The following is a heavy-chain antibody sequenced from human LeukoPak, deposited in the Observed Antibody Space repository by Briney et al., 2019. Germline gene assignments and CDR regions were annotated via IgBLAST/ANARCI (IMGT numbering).Heavy chain of an antibody. D-gene: IGHD2-21*01. V-gene: IGHV1-8*01. CDR2: MNPNSCDT. Sequence: GASVKVSCKASGYTFTSYDINWVRQATGQGLEWMGWMNPNSCDTGYAQKFQGRVTMTRNTSISTDYMELSSLRSEDTAVYYCARVINWFDPWGQGTLVTVSS. CDR3: ARVINWFDP. J-gene: IGHJ5*02. CDR1: GYTFTSYD.